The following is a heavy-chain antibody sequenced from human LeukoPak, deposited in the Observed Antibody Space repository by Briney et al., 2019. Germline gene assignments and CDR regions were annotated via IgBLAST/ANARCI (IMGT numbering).Heavy chain of an antibody. Sequence: GSLRLFWAASGFTFSRHEMNWVRQAPGKGLEGVSYISSSGSTKYYADPVKRRFTISRDTAKNSLYLQMNSLRAEDTAVYCCATEVGVTTPVLDYWGQGTLVTVSS. V-gene: IGHV3-48*03. CDR1: GFTFSRHE. CDR2: ISSSGSTK. J-gene: IGHJ4*02. D-gene: IGHD4-17*01. CDR3: ATEVGVTTPVLDY.